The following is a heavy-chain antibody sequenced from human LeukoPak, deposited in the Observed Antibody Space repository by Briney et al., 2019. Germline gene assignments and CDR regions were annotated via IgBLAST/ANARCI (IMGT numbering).Heavy chain of an antibody. D-gene: IGHD4-17*01. CDR3: ARRSTVTRTYSFDY. J-gene: IGHJ4*02. V-gene: IGHV3-21*04. Sequence: PGGSLRLSCAASGFTFGSYSMTWVRQAPGKGLEWVSSISGRSGYIYYAGSVKGRFTISRDNSKNTLYLQMNSLGADDTAVYYCARRSTVTRTYSFDYWGQGTLVTVSS. CDR2: ISGRSGYI. CDR1: GFTFGSYS.